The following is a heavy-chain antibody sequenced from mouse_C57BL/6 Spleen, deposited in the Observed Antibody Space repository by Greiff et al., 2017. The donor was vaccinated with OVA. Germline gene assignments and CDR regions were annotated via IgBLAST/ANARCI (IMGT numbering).Heavy chain of an antibody. Sequence: EVHLVESGGGLVKPGGSLKLSCAASGFTFSDYGMHWVRQAPEKGLEWVAYISSGSSTIYYADTVKGRFTISRDNAKNTLFLQMTSLRSEDTAMYYCASMDTTGYYYAMDYWGQGTSVTVSS. V-gene: IGHV5-17*01. D-gene: IGHD2-2*01. CDR2: ISSGSSTI. J-gene: IGHJ4*01. CDR3: ASMDTTGYYYAMDY. CDR1: GFTFSDYG.